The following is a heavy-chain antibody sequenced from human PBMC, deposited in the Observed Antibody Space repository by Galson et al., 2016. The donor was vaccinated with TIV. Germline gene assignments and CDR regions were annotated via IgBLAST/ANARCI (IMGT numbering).Heavy chain of an antibody. CDR3: TRVDY. V-gene: IGHV3-7*01. J-gene: IGHJ4*02. Sequence: SLRLSCAGSGFTFSNYWMNWIRRAPGKGPEWVANINKVGSDEYYVDSVKGRFTISRDNTKNSLDLQMTGLRVEDTAVYYCTRVDYWGQGTLVTVSS. CDR1: GFTFSNYW. CDR2: INKVGSDE.